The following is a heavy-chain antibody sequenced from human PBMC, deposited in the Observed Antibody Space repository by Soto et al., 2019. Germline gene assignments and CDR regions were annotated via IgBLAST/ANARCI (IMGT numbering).Heavy chain of an antibody. CDR2: ISSSSSYI. CDR3: ARSSGSYYCLDY. D-gene: IGHD1-26*01. V-gene: IGHV3-21*01. J-gene: IGHJ4*02. CDR1: GFTFSSYS. Sequence: GGSLRLSCAASGFTFSSYSMNWVRQAPGKGLEWVSSISSSSSYIYYADSVKGRFTISRDNAKNSLYLQMNSLRAEDTAVYYCARSSGSYYCLDYWGQGTLVTVSS.